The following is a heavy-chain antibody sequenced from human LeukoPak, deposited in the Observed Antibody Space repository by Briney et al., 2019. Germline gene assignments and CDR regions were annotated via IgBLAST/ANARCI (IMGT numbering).Heavy chain of an antibody. CDR3: ARTYYYDSSGYYFDY. CDR1: GYTFSSYA. V-gene: IGHV1-69*13. D-gene: IGHD3-22*01. J-gene: IGHJ4*02. Sequence: SVKVSCKASGYTFSSYAISWVRQAPGQGLEWMGGIIPIFDTGNYTQKFQGRLTITADESTSTAYMELSSLRSEDTAVYYCARTYYYDSSGYYFDYWGQGTLVTVSS. CDR2: IIPIFDTG.